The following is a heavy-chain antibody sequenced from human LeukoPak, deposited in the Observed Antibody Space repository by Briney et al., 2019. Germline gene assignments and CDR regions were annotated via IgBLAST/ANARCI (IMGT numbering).Heavy chain of an antibody. V-gene: IGHV4-39*07. CDR1: GGPISSSSYY. Sequence: SETLSLTCTVSGGPISSSSYYWGWIRQPPGKGLEWIGSIYYSGSTYYNPSLKSRVTMSVDTSKNQFSLKLSSVTAADTAVYYCARVSSGWYQDWYFDLWGRGTLVTVSS. CDR3: ARVSSGWYQDWYFDL. J-gene: IGHJ2*01. D-gene: IGHD6-13*01. CDR2: IYYSGST.